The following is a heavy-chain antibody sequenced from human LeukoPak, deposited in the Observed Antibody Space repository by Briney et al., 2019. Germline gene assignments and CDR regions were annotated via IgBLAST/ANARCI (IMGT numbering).Heavy chain of an antibody. V-gene: IGHV3-7*01. CDR3: ARRIVGATSGGDY. CDR2: IKQDGSEK. Sequence: GGSLRLSCAASGFTFSSYWMRWARQAPGKGLELVANIKQDGSEKYYVDSVQGRFTISRDNAKNSLYLQMNSLRVEDTAVYYCARRIVGATSGGDYWGQGTLVTVSS. CDR1: GFTFSSYW. D-gene: IGHD1-26*01. J-gene: IGHJ4*02.